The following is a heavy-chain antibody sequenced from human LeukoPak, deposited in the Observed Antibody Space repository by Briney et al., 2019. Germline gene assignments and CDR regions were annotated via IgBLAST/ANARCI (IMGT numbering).Heavy chain of an antibody. CDR3: AKHSGSYFHYYFDH. J-gene: IGHJ4*02. Sequence: PGGSLTLPCGVSGFTFSSYGMSWVRQAPGKGLEWVSVISGSAHNTDSADSVKGRFTISRDNSGNTMYLQMNSLRVEDTAVYYCAKHSGSYFHYYFDHGGRGTLVTVSS. D-gene: IGHD1-26*01. CDR1: GFTFSSYG. CDR2: ISGSAHNT. V-gene: IGHV3-23*01.